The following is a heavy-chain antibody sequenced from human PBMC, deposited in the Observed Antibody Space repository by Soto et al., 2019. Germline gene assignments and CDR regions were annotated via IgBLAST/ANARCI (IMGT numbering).Heavy chain of an antibody. V-gene: IGHV2-5*02. Sequence: QITLKASGPTLVKPTQTLTLTCTFSGFSLSTSGVGVGWLRQPPGKALEWLALIYWDDDKRYSPSLKSRLTITKDTAKNPVALTMTNMDPVDTATYYCAHSGYSYGYDYWGQGTLVTVSS. CDR2: IYWDDDK. CDR3: AHSGYSYGYDY. J-gene: IGHJ4*02. CDR1: GFSLSTSGVG. D-gene: IGHD5-18*01.